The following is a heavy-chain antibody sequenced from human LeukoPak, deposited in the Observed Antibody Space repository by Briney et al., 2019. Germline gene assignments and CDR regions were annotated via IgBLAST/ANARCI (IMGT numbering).Heavy chain of an antibody. Sequence: GGSLRLSCAASGFTFSSYGMHWVRQAPGKGLEWVAFIRYDGSNKYYADSVKGRFTISRDNSKNTLYLQMNSLRAEDPAVYYCAKPLFYGSGSYYYYYMDVWGKGTTVTISS. V-gene: IGHV3-30*02. J-gene: IGHJ6*03. CDR3: AKPLFYGSGSYYYYYMDV. CDR2: IRYDGSNK. D-gene: IGHD3-10*01. CDR1: GFTFSSYG.